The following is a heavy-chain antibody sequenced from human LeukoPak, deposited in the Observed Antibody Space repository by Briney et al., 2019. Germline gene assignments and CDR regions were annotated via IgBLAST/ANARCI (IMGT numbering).Heavy chain of an antibody. CDR2: INHSGST. Sequence: SETLSLTCAVYGGSFSGYYWTWIRQPPGKGLEWIGEINHSGSTNYNPSLKSRVTISVDTSKNQFSLKLSSVTAADTAVYYCARSELLWFGGVNSGFDYWGQGTLVTVSS. J-gene: IGHJ4*02. CDR1: GGSFSGYY. D-gene: IGHD3-10*01. V-gene: IGHV4-34*01. CDR3: ARSELLWFGGVNSGFDY.